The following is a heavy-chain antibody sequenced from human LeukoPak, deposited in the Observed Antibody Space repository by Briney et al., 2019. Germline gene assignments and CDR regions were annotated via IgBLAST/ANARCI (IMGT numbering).Heavy chain of an antibody. J-gene: IGHJ4*02. CDR3: ARVGIVLMVYASHFDY. CDR2: ISAYNGNT. V-gene: IGHV1-18*01. CDR1: GYTFTSYG. D-gene: IGHD2-8*01. Sequence: ASVKVSCKASGYTFTSYGISWVRQAPGQGLEWMGWISAYNGNTNYAQKLQGRVTMTTDTSTSTAYMELRSLRSDDTAVYYCARVGIVLMVYASHFDYWGQGTLVTVSS.